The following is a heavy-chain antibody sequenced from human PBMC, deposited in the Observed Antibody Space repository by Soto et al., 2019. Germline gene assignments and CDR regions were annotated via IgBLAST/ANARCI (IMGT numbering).Heavy chain of an antibody. CDR1: GFTFSSLG. D-gene: IGHD4-4*01. V-gene: IGHV3-30*18. J-gene: IGHJ4*02. CDR2: ISYDGSSK. CDR3: AKEIGDSNDYPLDY. Sequence: QVQLVESGGGVVQPGRSLRLSCAASGFTFSSLGMHWVRQAPGKGLEWVAIISYDGSSKYYADSVKGRFTISRDNSKNTLDLQLNSLRTEYTAVYYCAKEIGDSNDYPLDYWGQGTLVTVSS.